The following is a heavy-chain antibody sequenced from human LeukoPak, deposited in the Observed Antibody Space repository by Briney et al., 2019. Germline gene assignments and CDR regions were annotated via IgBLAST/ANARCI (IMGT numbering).Heavy chain of an antibody. CDR2: IYTSGST. D-gene: IGHD3-22*01. Sequence: SETPSLTCTVSGGSISSYYWSWIRQPPGKGLEWIGYIYTSGSTNYNPSLKSRVTISVDTSKNQFSLKLSSVTAADTAVYYCASSYYDLYYFDYWGQGTLVTVSS. V-gene: IGHV4-4*09. CDR1: GGSISSYY. CDR3: ASSYYDLYYFDY. J-gene: IGHJ4*02.